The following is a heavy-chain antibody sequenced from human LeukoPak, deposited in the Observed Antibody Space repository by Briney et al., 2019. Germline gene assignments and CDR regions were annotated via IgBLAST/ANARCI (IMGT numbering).Heavy chain of an antibody. J-gene: IGHJ3*02. CDR1: GYTFTYRY. Sequence: GSSVKVSCKASGYTFTYRYLHWVRQAPGQALEWMGWITPFNGNTNYAQKFQDRVTITRDRSMSTAYMELSSLRSEDTAMYYCARGSIAAADDDAFDIWGQGTMVTVSS. V-gene: IGHV1-45*02. D-gene: IGHD6-13*01. CDR3: ARGSIAAADDDAFDI. CDR2: ITPFNGNT.